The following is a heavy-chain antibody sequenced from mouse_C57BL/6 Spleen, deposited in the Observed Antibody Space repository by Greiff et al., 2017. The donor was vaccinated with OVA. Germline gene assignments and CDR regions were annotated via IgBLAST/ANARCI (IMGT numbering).Heavy chain of an antibody. CDR3: TRPLLRKGFAY. D-gene: IGHD1-1*01. V-gene: IGHV6-6*01. Sequence: EVQGVESGGGLVKPGGSLKLSCAASGFTFSDYGMHWVRQAPEKGLEWVAEIRNKANNHATYYAESVKGRFTISRDDSKSSVYLQMNSLRAEDTGSYYCTRPLLRKGFAYWGQGTLVTVSA. J-gene: IGHJ3*01. CDR1: GFTFSDYG. CDR2: IRNKANNHAT.